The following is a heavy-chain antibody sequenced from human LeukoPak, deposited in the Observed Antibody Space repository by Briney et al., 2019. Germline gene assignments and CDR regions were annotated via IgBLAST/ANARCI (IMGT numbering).Heavy chain of an antibody. CDR2: IYYSGST. CDR1: GGSFSGYY. V-gene: IGHV4-59*01. J-gene: IGHJ6*03. Sequence: SETLSLTCAVYGGSFSGYYWSWIRQPPGKGLEWIGYIYYSGSTNYNPSLKSRVTISVDTSKNQFSLKLSSVTAADTAVYYCARAVAWNYYYMDVWGKGTTVTVSS. D-gene: IGHD2-15*01. CDR3: ARAVAWNYYYMDV.